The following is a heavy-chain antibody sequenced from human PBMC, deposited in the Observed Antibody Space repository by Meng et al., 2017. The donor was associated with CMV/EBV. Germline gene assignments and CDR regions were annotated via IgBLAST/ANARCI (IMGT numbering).Heavy chain of an antibody. J-gene: IGHJ5*02. CDR1: GFTFSDYY. CDR3: ARGSKDAFGLRWNWFDP. CDR2: ISSSGSTI. V-gene: IGHV3-11*01. Sequence: GESPKISCAASGFTFSDYYMSWIRQAPGKGLEWVSYISSSGSTIYYADSVKGRFTISRDNAKNSLYLQMNSLRAEDTAVYYCARGSKDAFGLRWNWFDPWGQGTLVTVSS. D-gene: IGHD4-23*01.